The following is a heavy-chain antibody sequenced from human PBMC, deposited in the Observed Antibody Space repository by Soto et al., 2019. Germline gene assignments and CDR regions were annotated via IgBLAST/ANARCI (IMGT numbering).Heavy chain of an antibody. D-gene: IGHD3-3*01. Sequence: SETLSLTCTVSGGSISSYYWSWIRQPPGKGLEWIGYIYYSGSTNYNPSLKSRVTISVDTSKNQFSLKLSSVTAADTAVYYCARASYDFWSGYPETPYYYYYYMDVWGKGTTVTVSS. CDR2: IYYSGST. CDR1: GGSISSYY. V-gene: IGHV4-59*01. J-gene: IGHJ6*03. CDR3: ARASYDFWSGYPETPYYYYYYMDV.